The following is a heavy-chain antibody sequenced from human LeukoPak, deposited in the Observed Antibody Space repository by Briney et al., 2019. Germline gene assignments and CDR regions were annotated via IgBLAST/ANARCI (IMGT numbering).Heavy chain of an antibody. CDR2: IKTDGSEK. V-gene: IGHV3-7*01. CDR1: GFTFSNYW. J-gene: IGHJ3*02. CDR3: ARVGGEDYDILTGYYGAFDI. D-gene: IGHD3-9*01. Sequence: PGGSLRLSCEGSGFTFSNYWMGWVRQAPGKGLQWVANIKTDGSEKYYVDSVKGRFTISRDNAKNSLYLQMNSLRAEDTAVYYCARVGGEDYDILTGYYGAFDIWGQGTMVTVSS.